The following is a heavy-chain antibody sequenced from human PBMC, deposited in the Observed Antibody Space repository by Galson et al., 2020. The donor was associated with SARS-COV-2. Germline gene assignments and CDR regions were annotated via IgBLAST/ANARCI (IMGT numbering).Heavy chain of an antibody. CDR3: ARRYGPYYYGSEFDY. V-gene: IGHV5-51*01. CDR2: IYPGDSDT. D-gene: IGHD3-10*01. CDR1: GYSFTSYW. Sequence: GESLKISCKGSGYSFTSYWIGWVRQMPGKGLEWMGIIYPGDSDTRYSPSFQGQVTISADKSISTAYLQWSSLKASDTAMYYCARRYGPYYYGSEFDYWGQGTLVTVSS. J-gene: IGHJ4*02.